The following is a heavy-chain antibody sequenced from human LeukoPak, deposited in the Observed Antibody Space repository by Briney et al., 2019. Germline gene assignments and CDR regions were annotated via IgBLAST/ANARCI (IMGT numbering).Heavy chain of an antibody. CDR2: ISSSSSYI. D-gene: IGHD3-22*01. CDR3: AKDTSPMIVVRGVDY. J-gene: IGHJ4*02. V-gene: IGHV3-21*04. CDR1: GFTFSSYS. Sequence: GGSLRLSCAASGFTFSSYSMNWVRQAPGKGLEWVSSISSSSSYIYYVDSVKGRFTISRDNAKNSLYLQMNSLRAEDTALYYCAKDTSPMIVVRGVDYWGQGTLVTVSS.